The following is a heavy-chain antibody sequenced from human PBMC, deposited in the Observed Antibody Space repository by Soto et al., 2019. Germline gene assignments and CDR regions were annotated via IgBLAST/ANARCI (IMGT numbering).Heavy chain of an antibody. CDR2: IWNDASNK. Sequence: QVQLVESGGGVVQPGGSLRLSCAASGFTFSNNAMHWVRQAPGKGLEWVAVIWNDASNKYYADSVRGRFTISRDNSKNMLYVVMNSLRDEDTAVYYRARDTYRSSSGAFDYWGQGILVTVSS. CDR3: ARDTYRSSSGAFDY. D-gene: IGHD6-6*01. V-gene: IGHV3-33*01. CDR1: GFTFSNNA. J-gene: IGHJ4*02.